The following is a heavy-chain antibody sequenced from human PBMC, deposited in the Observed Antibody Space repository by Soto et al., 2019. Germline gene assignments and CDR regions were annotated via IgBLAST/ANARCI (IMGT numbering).Heavy chain of an antibody. J-gene: IGHJ4*02. CDR1: GGTFSRFA. Sequence: QVQLVQSGAEVKKPGSSVKVSCKASGGTFSRFAISWVRQAPGQGLEWMGGIIPMFGKANYAQKFQGRVTITADESTSTGYMERRSLTSEDTAVYYCARDGTLYDSNGYYYVYWGQGTLVTVSS. CDR2: IIPMFGKA. V-gene: IGHV1-69*01. D-gene: IGHD3-22*01. CDR3: ARDGTLYDSNGYYYVY.